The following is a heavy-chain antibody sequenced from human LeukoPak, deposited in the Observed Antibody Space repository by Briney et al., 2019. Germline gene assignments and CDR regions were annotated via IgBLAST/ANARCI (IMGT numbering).Heavy chain of an antibody. D-gene: IGHD4-11*01. CDR1: GGTFSSYA. CDR3: ASGGGSTVTTAADY. J-gene: IGHJ4*02. CDR2: IIPIFGTA. Sequence: SVKVSCKASGGTFSSYAIRRVRQAPGQGLEWMGGIIPIFGTANYAQKFQGRVTITTDESTSTAYMELSSLRSEDTAVYYCASGGGSTVTTAADYWGQGTLVTVSS. V-gene: IGHV1-69*05.